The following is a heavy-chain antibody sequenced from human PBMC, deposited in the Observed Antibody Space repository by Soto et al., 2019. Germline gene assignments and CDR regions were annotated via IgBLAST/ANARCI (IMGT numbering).Heavy chain of an antibody. Sequence: HGESLKISCKGSGYSFTSYWISWVRQMPGKGLEWMGRIDPSDSYTNYSPSFQGHVTISADKSISTAYLQWSSLKASDTAMYYCARRVVATTRYGMDVWGQGTTVTVSS. CDR1: GYSFTSYW. J-gene: IGHJ6*02. CDR3: ARRVVATTRYGMDV. CDR2: IDPSDSYT. D-gene: IGHD5-12*01. V-gene: IGHV5-10-1*01.